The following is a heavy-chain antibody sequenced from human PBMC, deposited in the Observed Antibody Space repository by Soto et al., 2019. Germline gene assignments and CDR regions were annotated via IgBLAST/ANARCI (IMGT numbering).Heavy chain of an antibody. CDR2: FGITGGDT. D-gene: IGHD2-2*01. Sequence: GGSLRLSCAASGFTFSSYAMGWVRQAPGKGLEWVSTFGITGGDTYYADSVKGRFFISRDDSKYTLHLQINSLRAEDTAVYHCAKLGSQLLSYYGMDVWGQGTTVTVSS. V-gene: IGHV3-23*01. J-gene: IGHJ6*02. CDR3: AKLGSQLLSYYGMDV. CDR1: GFTFSSYA.